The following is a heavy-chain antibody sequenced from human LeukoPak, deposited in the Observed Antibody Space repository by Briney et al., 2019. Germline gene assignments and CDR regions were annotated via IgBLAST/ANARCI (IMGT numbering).Heavy chain of an antibody. CDR2: ITSDNYM. Sequence: PGGSLRLSCAASGFTFSSYSMNWVRQAPGKGLEWVSSITSDNYMYYADSLKGRFTISRDNAKNSLYLQMNSLRAEDTAVYYCARDDCTNGVCPENYGMDVWGQGTTVTVSS. CDR1: GFTFSSYS. J-gene: IGHJ6*02. CDR3: ARDDCTNGVCPENYGMDV. D-gene: IGHD2-8*01. V-gene: IGHV3-21*01.